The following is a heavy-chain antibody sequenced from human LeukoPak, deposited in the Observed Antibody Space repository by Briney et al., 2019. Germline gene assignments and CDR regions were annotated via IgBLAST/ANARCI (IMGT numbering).Heavy chain of an antibody. CDR1: GLTFSSYW. CDR3: VRSLYGSGSYNKGDGYFDY. V-gene: IGHV3-7*01. Sequence: PGGSLRLSCTGSGLTFSSYWMNWVRQAPGKGLEWVANIKQDGREKHYVDSVEGRFTISRDNAKNSLYLQMSSLRAEDTAVYYCVRSLYGSGSYNKGDGYFDYWGQGTLVTVSS. CDR2: IKQDGREK. J-gene: IGHJ4*02. D-gene: IGHD3-10*01.